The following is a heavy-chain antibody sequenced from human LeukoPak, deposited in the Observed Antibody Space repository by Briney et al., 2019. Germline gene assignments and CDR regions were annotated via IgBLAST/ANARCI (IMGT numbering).Heavy chain of an antibody. CDR2: IRNKANIYTT. V-gene: IGHV3-72*01. CDR3: ARAPNSGTLGEDY. J-gene: IGHJ4*02. D-gene: IGHD1-26*01. CDR1: GFTFSSYW. Sequence: GGSLRLSCAASGFTFSSYWMHWVRQAPGKGLEWVGRIRNKANIYTTEYAASVKGRFTISRDDSKNSLYLQMNSLKTEDTAVYYCARAPNSGTLGEDYWGQGTLVTVSS.